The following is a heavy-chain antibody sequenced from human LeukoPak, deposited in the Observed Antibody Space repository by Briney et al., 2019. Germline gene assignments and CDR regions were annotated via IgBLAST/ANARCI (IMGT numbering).Heavy chain of an antibody. V-gene: IGHV4-59*12. J-gene: IGHJ6*02. CDR2: IYYSGST. CDR3: ARANSSGWYTYYGMDV. CDR1: GGSISSYY. D-gene: IGHD6-19*01. Sequence: SETLSLTCTVSGGSISSYYWSWIRQPPGKGLEWIGYIYYSGSTNYNPSLKSRVTISVDTSKNQFSLKLSSVTAADTAVYYCARANSSGWYTYYGMDVWGQGTTVTVSS.